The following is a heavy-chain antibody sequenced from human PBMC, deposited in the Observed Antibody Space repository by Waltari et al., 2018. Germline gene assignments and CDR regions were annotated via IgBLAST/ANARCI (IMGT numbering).Heavy chain of an antibody. V-gene: IGHV1-2*04. Sequence: QVQLVQSGAEVKKPGASVKVSCKASGYTFTGYYTHWVRHALGQGLEGMGWINPNSGGTNYAQKFQGWVTMTRDTSISTAYMELSRLRSDDTAVYYCARAGGYCSSTSCHPDYWGQGTLVTVSS. J-gene: IGHJ4*02. D-gene: IGHD2-2*01. CDR2: INPNSGGT. CDR3: ARAGGYCSSTSCHPDY. CDR1: GYTFTGYY.